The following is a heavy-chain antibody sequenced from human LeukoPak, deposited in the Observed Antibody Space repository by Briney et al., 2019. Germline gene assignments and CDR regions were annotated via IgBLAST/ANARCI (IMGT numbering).Heavy chain of an antibody. CDR2: IYYSGST. CDR1: GGSISSSSYY. CDR3: ARAVYDFWSGYPISRVFDY. J-gene: IGHJ4*02. D-gene: IGHD3-3*01. Sequence: PSETLSLTCTVSGGSISSSSYYWGWIRQPPGKGLEWIGSIYYSGSTYYNPSLKSRVTISVDTSKNQFSLKLSSVTAADTAVYYCARAVYDFWSGYPISRVFDYWGQGTLVTVSS. V-gene: IGHV4-39*01.